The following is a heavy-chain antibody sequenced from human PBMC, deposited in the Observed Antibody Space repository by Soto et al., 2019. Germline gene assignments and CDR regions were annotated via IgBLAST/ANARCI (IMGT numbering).Heavy chain of an antibody. CDR2: ISADGGTT. CDR1: GFPFTHYD. Sequence: EVQLLESGGGLVQPGGSLRLSCAASGFPFTHYDMTWVRQAPGKGLEWVAAISADGGTTYYADSVKGRFTISRDNTRNTTFLQVNSLSTEDTAEFYCATSCTRVTCPTCWGQGVLVTVSS. V-gene: IGHV3-23*01. D-gene: IGHD2-8*01. CDR3: ATSCTRVTCPTC. J-gene: IGHJ1*01.